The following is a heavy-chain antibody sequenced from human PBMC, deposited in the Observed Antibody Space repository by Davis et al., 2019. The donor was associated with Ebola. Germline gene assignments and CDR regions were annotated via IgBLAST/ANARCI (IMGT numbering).Heavy chain of an antibody. D-gene: IGHD1-1*01. V-gene: IGHV3-23*01. CDR2: IGSGGGDI. Sequence: GGSLRLSCTVSGFTFSSYSMTWVRQSPGKGLEWVSVIGSGGGDIQYADFVKGRFTISRDNSKNTLYLQMNSLRAEDTAIYYCAKYITTSPSRYFDPWGQGTLVTVPS. CDR1: GFTFSSYS. CDR3: AKYITTSPSRYFDP. J-gene: IGHJ5*02.